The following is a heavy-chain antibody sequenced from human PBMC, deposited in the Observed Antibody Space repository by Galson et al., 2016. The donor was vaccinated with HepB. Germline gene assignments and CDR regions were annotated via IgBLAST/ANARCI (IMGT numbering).Heavy chain of an antibody. CDR1: GFTFSSYA. D-gene: IGHD2-21*02. V-gene: IGHV3-23*01. CDR3: AKSLLGVTLVSYYYGMDV. Sequence: SLRLSCAASGFTFSSYAMSWVRQAPGKGLEWVSGISGRGGSTYYADSVEGRFTISRDNSKNKLYLQMKSLRAEDTAVYYCAKSLLGVTLVSYYYGMDVWGQGTTVTVSS. CDR2: ISGRGGST. J-gene: IGHJ6*02.